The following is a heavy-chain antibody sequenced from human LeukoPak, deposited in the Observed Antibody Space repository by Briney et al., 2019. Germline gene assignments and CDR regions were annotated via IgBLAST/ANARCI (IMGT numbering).Heavy chain of an antibody. CDR2: IRSKANSYAT. CDR1: GFTFSGSA. Sequence: GGSLRLSCAASGFTFSGSAMHWVRQASGKGLEWVGRIRSKANSYATAYAASVKGRFTISRDDSKNTAYLQMNSLKTEDTAVYYCAKDRGWRFGEDDAFDVWGQGTMVTVSS. CDR3: AKDRGWRFGEDDAFDV. D-gene: IGHD3-10*01. J-gene: IGHJ3*01. V-gene: IGHV3-73*01.